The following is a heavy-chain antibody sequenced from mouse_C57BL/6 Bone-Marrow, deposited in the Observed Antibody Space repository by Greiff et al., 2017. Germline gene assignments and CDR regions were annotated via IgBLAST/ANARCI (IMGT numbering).Heavy chain of an antibody. CDR3: ARENWEGYFDV. D-gene: IGHD4-1*01. CDR1: CYTFTSTW. CDR2: IYPGSGST. Sequence: QVQLQQPGAELVKPWASDVMSFMSSCYTFTSTWTTWVKQRPGQGLVSNGDIYPGSGSTNYNEKIKSKATLTVNTSSSTAYMQLSSLTSEDSAVTYGARENWEGYFDVWGTGTTVTVSS. V-gene: IGHV1-55*01. J-gene: IGHJ1*03.